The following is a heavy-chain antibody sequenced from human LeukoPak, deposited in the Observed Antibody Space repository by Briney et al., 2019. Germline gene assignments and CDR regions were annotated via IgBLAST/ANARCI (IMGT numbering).Heavy chain of an antibody. D-gene: IGHD2-2*01. Sequence: SETLSLTCTVSGGSISSGGYYWSWIRQHPGKGLEWIGYIYYSGSTYYNPSLKSRVTISVDTSKNQFSLKLSSVTAADTAVYYCARHKGYCSSTSCYRGYFQHWGQGTLVTVSS. CDR1: GGSISSGGYY. CDR3: ARHKGYCSSTSCYRGYFQH. CDR2: IYYSGST. V-gene: IGHV4-30-4*08. J-gene: IGHJ1*01.